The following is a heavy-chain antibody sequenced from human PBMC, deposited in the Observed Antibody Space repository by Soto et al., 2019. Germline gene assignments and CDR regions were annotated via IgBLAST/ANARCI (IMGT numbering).Heavy chain of an antibody. CDR3: AKNHLPQSYYDLPWFDP. Sequence: GGSLRLSCAASGFIFSDYGMHWVRQAPGKGLEWMAIISSDGSDKYYADSVKGRFTISRDNSKNTLYLQMNSLRAEDTAVYYCAKNHLPQSYYDLPWFDPWGQGTLVTVSS. CDR1: GFIFSDYG. CDR2: ISSDGSDK. D-gene: IGHD3-3*01. J-gene: IGHJ5*02. V-gene: IGHV3-30*18.